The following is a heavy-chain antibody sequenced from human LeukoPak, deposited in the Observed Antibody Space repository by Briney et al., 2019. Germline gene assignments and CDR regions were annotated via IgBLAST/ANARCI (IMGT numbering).Heavy chain of an antibody. J-gene: IGHJ4*02. V-gene: IGHV3-11*03. CDR1: GFIFSDYY. CDR3: ARHPDGSLSLDY. D-gene: IGHD1-26*01. Sequence: GGSLRLSCVASGFIFSDYYMSWTRQAPGKGLEWVSYISSSGSHTNYPDSVTGRFTISRNNAKKSLHLQMNSLRAEGTAVYYCARHPDGSLSLDYWGQGTLVTVSS. CDR2: ISSSGSHT.